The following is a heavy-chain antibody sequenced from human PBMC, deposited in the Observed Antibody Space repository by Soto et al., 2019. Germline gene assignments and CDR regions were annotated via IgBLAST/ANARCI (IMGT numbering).Heavy chain of an antibody. Sequence: SETLSLTCTVSGGSITSGDYYWSWIRQPPGKGLEWIGYIYYSGSTYYSGSTYYNPSLKSQITISVDTSKNQFSLKLSSVTAADTPVYYCARDLGSYAIPDWDHGTLVTVSS. CDR1: GGSITSGDYY. CDR2: IYYSGSTYYSGST. J-gene: IGHJ4*01. D-gene: IGHD1-26*01. CDR3: ARDLGSYAIPD. V-gene: IGHV4-30-4*01.